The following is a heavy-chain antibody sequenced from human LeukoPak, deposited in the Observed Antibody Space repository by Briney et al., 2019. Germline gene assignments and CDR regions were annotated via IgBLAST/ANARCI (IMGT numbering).Heavy chain of an antibody. CDR3: ARGVFWSGYYNWLDP. CDR1: GYSFTSYW. D-gene: IGHD3-3*01. V-gene: IGHV5-51*01. J-gene: IGHJ5*02. CDR2: IYPGDSDT. Sequence: GESLKISCKGSGYSFTSYWIGWVRQMPGKGLEWMGIIYPGDSDTRYSPSFQGQVTISADKSISTAYLQWSSLKASDTAMYYCARGVFWSGYYNWLDPWGQGTLVTVSS.